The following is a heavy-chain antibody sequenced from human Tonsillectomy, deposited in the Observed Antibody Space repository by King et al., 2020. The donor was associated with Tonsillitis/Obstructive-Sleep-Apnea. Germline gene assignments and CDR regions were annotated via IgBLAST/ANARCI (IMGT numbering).Heavy chain of an antibody. J-gene: IGHJ4*02. D-gene: IGHD6-13*01. CDR2: INPNSGGT. CDR3: ARGRGVSMAASGYIIDY. CDR1: GYTFTGYY. V-gene: IGHV1-2*02. Sequence: VQLVQSGAEVKKPGASVKVSCKTSGYTFTGYYLHWVRQAPGQGLEWMGWINPNSGGTNCAQKFQGRVTMTRATSISTAYMELNSLRSDDTAVYYCARGRGVSMAASGYIIDYWGQGTLVTVSS.